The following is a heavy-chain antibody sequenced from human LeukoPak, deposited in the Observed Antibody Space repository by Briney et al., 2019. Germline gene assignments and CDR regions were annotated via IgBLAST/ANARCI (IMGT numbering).Heavy chain of an antibody. V-gene: IGHV1-69*13. J-gene: IGHJ6*02. CDR1: GGTFSSYA. Sequence: SVKVSCKASGGTFSSYAISWVRQAPGQGLEWMGGIIPIFGTANYAQKFQGRVTITADESTSTAYMELSSLRSEDTAVYYCARVLYDRRPRSMDVWGQGTTVTVSS. CDR2: IIPIFGTA. CDR3: ARVLYDRRPRSMDV. D-gene: IGHD2/OR15-2a*01.